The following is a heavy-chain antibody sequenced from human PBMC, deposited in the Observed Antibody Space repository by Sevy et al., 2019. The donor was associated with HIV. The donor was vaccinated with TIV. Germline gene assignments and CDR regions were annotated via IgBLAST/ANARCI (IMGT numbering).Heavy chain of an antibody. D-gene: IGHD3-10*01. J-gene: IGHJ4*02. Sequence: ASVKVSCKASGYTFTSYGISWVRQAPGQGLEWMGWITAYNGNRNYAQKVQGRITVTTDTSTSTAYMELRSLRSDDTALYYCARVLGSGSFYPHYFDYWGRGTLVTVSS. V-gene: IGHV1-18*01. CDR3: ARVLGSGSFYPHYFDY. CDR1: GYTFTSYG. CDR2: ITAYNGNR.